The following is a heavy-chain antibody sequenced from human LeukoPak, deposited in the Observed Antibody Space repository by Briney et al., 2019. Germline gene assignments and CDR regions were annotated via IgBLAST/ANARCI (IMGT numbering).Heavy chain of an antibody. J-gene: IGHJ4*02. CDR2: MTGSGGST. Sequence: GGSLRLSCAASGFTFSSYAMSWVRQAPGKGLEWVSTMTGSGGSTYYADSVKGRFTISRDNSKNTLYLQMNSLRAEDTAVYYCAKGRSSWSAFDYWDQGTLVTVSS. D-gene: IGHD6-13*01. CDR3: AKGRSSWSAFDY. V-gene: IGHV3-23*01. CDR1: GFTFSSYA.